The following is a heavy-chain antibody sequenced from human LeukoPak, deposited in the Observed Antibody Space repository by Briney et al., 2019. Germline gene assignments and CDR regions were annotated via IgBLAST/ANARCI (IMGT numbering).Heavy chain of an antibody. Sequence: GVSLRLSCEVSGFSLTTYGMLWVRQSPGKGLEWVAFIRSNGINTYYGDSVKGRFTISRDIYKSTLYLQMNSLTTDDAALYFCAKDRPLKGGFDPWGQGSLVIVSS. D-gene: IGHD3-16*01. J-gene: IGHJ5*02. CDR1: GFSLTTYG. V-gene: IGHV3-30*02. CDR2: IRSNGINT. CDR3: AKDRPLKGGFDP.